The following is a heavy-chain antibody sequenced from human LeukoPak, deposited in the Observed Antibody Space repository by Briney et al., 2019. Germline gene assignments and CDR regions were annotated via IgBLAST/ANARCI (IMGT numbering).Heavy chain of an antibody. CDR1: GFTFSSYW. D-gene: IGHD3-10*01. V-gene: IGHV3-7*01. CDR2: IKRGGNEK. J-gene: IGHJ5*01. Sequence: GGSLRLSCAASGFTFSSYWMNWVRQAPGKGLEWVANIKRGGNEKNYVDSVKGRFSISRDNAKNSLYLQMDSLRAEDTAVYYCAKEGAYPIITYDSWGQGALVTVSS. CDR3: AKEGAYPIITYDS.